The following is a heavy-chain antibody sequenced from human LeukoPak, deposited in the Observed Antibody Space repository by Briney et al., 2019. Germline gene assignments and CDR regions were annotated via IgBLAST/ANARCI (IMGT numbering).Heavy chain of an antibody. CDR2: IYPGDSDT. CDR1: GYTFTSYW. CDR3: ARLGGGDYCSSTSCPGDFDY. J-gene: IGHJ4*02. D-gene: IGHD2-2*01. Sequence: KVSCKASGYTFTSYWIGWVRQMPGKGLEWMGIIYPGDSDTRYSPSFQGQVTISADKSISTAYLQWSSLKASDTAMYYCARLGGGDYCSSTSCPGDFDYWGQGTLVTVSS. V-gene: IGHV5-51*01.